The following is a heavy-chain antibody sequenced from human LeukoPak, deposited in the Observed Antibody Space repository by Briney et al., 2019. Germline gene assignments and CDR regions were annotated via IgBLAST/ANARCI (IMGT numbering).Heavy chain of an antibody. CDR2: INHSGST. CDR3: ARARIRYYYYMDV. CDR1: GGSISSSSYY. D-gene: IGHD2-15*01. J-gene: IGHJ6*03. Sequence: SETLSLTCTVSGGSISSSSYYWGWIRQPPGKGLEWIGEINHSGSTNYNPSLKSRVAISVDTSKNQFSLKLSSVTAADTAVYYCARARIRYYYYMDVWGKGTTVTVSS. V-gene: IGHV4-39*07.